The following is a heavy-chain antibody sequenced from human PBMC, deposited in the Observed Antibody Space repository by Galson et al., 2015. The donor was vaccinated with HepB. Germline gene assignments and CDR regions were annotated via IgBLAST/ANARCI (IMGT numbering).Heavy chain of an antibody. CDR2: ISYDGSNK. Sequence: SLRLSCAASGFTFSSYAMHWVRQAPGKGLEWVAVISYDGSNKYYADSVKGRFTISRDNSKNTLYLQMNSLRAEDTAVYYCARWDYDFDYWGQGTLVTVSS. CDR3: ARWDYDFDY. J-gene: IGHJ4*02. D-gene: IGHD4-17*01. CDR1: GFTFSSYA. V-gene: IGHV3-30-3*01.